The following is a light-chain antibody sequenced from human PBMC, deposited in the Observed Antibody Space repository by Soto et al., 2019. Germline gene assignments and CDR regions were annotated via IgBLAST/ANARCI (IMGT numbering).Light chain of an antibody. CDR2: GAS. Sequence: DIVLTQSPATLSLSPGERATLSCRASQNVDSSSLAWYQQTPGQAPRLLISGASSRATGISDRFSGSGSGTDFTLTISRLEPEDFAVYYFQLYGGSPEWTFGQGTKVEIK. CDR1: QNVDSSS. CDR3: QLYGGSPEWT. V-gene: IGKV3-20*01. J-gene: IGKJ1*01.